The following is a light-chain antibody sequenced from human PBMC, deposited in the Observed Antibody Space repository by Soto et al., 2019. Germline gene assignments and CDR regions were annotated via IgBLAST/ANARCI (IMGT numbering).Light chain of an antibody. CDR2: SAS. J-gene: IGKJ3*01. Sequence: EVVLTQSPDTLSLSVGERASLSCRASQSISSNFLAWYQQKPGQAPRLLIYSASTRATGVPDRFSGSGSGTHFTLTITRPEPEDFAIYICQNYNLSFGPGTKVDIK. V-gene: IGKV3-20*01. CDR1: QSISSNF. CDR3: QNYNLS.